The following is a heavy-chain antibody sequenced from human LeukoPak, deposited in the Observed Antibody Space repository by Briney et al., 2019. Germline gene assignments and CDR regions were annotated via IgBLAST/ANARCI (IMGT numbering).Heavy chain of an antibody. D-gene: IGHD2-2*03. V-gene: IGHV3-30*04. CDR1: GFTFNSYA. Sequence: GGSLRLSCAASGFTFNSYAMHWVRQAPGTGLEWVALILSDGGNSHYADSVKGRFTISRDNSKNTLYLQMNSLRAEDTAVYYCAKDGWSDYWGQGTLVTVSS. J-gene: IGHJ4*02. CDR2: ILSDGGNS. CDR3: AKDGWSDY.